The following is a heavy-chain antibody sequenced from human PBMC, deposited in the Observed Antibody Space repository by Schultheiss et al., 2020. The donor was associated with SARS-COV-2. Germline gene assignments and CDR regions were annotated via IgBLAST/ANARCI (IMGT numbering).Heavy chain of an antibody. J-gene: IGHJ6*02. CDR1: GFTFSSYW. CDR2: ISSNGGST. Sequence: GGSLRLSCAASGFTFSSYWMSWVRQAPGKGLEYVSAISSNGGSTYYANSVKGRFTISRDNAKNSLYLQMNSLRAEDTAMYYCARQLVRIGVGNYYYYGMDVWGQGTTVTVSS. D-gene: IGHD6-13*01. CDR3: ARQLVRIGVGNYYYYGMDV. V-gene: IGHV3-64*01.